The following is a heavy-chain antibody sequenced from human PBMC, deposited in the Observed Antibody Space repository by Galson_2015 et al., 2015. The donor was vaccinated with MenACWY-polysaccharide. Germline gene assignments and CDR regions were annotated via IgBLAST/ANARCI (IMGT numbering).Heavy chain of an antibody. D-gene: IGHD2-2*01. V-gene: IGHV3-33*01. J-gene: IGHJ3*02. Sequence: SLRLSCAASGSRFSNSGMHWVRQAPGKGLEWVAVIQYDGSNKVYADSVTGRFTISRDSSKTTVFLEMNTLGVEDTAVYYCAREGSRIVFHAFDIWGRGTMVTVSS. CDR1: GSRFSNSG. CDR3: AREGSRIVFHAFDI. CDR2: IQYDGSNK.